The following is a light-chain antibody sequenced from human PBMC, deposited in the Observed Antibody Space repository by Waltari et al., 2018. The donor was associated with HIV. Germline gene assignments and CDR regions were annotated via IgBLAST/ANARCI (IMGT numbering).Light chain of an antibody. CDR1: SWDIGTYTY. V-gene: IGLV2-14*03. J-gene: IGLJ3*02. Sequence: QSALTQPASVSGSPGQSLTISCTATSWDIGTYTYVSWYQQHPGKAPKLIIFDVNNRPSGISDRFSGSKSANMASLTISGLQAADEADYYCRSYSRTNTWVFGGGTRLTVL. CDR2: DVN. CDR3: RSYSRTNTWV.